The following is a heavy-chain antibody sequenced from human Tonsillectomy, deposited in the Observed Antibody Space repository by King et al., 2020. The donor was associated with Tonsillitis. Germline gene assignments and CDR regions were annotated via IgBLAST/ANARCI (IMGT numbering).Heavy chain of an antibody. J-gene: IGHJ4*02. V-gene: IGHV3-23*04. CDR1: GFTFSSYA. CDR2: ISGRGGTT. Sequence: QLVQSGGGLVQPGGSLRLSCPASGFTFSSYAMNWVRQAPGKGLEWVSAISGRGGTTYYADSVKGRFTISRDNSKNTLYLQMNSLRADDTAVYYCAKEEIDMAVYYFDYWGQGTLVTVSS. D-gene: IGHD3-9*01. CDR3: AKEEIDMAVYYFDY.